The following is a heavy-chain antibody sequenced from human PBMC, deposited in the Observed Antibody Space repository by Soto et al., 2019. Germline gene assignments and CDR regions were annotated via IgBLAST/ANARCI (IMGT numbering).Heavy chain of an antibody. CDR2: MNQDGSER. CDR3: TRDRRGTMLF. J-gene: IGHJ4*02. Sequence: EVQLVESGGGLVQPGGSLRLSCTASGFTFSNYWMRWVRQAPGEGLEWVANMNQDGSERYYVDSVKGRFTISRDNAKNSLYLQVSSLMAEDTAIFYCTRDRRGTMLFWGQGTLVTVSS. V-gene: IGHV3-7*01. CDR1: GFTFSNYW. D-gene: IGHD3-10*02.